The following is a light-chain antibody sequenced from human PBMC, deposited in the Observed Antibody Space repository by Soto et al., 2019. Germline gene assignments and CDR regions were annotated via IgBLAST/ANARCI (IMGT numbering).Light chain of an antibody. Sequence: DIQMTQSPSSLSVSVGDRVTITCRASQDIGSSLGWFQQKPGKAPKSLIYAASTLQVGVPSRFHSSESGTDFILTISSLQPEHFATYYCQQYNSYPRTFGQGTKVEIQ. CDR2: AAS. CDR1: QDIGSS. V-gene: IGKV1-16*01. J-gene: IGKJ1*01. CDR3: QQYNSYPRT.